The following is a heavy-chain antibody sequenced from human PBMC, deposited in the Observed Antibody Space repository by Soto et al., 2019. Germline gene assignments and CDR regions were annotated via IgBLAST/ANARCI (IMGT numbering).Heavy chain of an antibody. V-gene: IGHV5-51*01. D-gene: IGHD3-16*01. CDR3: ARQDGLAHYYFDY. CDR1: GYSFSYYW. CDR2: IYPVDSDT. Sequence: VQLVQSGAEVKKPGESLKISCKGSGYSFSYYWIAWVRQMPGKGLEWMGIIYPVDSDTRYNPSFQGQVTISADKSIGTAYLQWSSLKASDTAMYYCARQDGLAHYYFDYWGQGTLVTVSS. J-gene: IGHJ4*02.